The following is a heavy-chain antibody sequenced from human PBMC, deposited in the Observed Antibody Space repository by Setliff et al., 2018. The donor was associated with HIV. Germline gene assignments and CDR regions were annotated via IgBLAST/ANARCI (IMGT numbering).Heavy chain of an antibody. V-gene: IGHV1-2*02. CDR1: GYTFTSYD. CDR3: ARANVVVTRPHYYYYMDV. J-gene: IGHJ6*03. Sequence: ASVKVSCKASGYTFTSYDINWVRQATGQGLEWMGWINPNSGGTNYAQKFQGRVTMTRDTSISTAYMELSRLRSDDTAVYYCARANVVVTRPHYYYYMDVWGKGTTVTVSS. D-gene: IGHD3-22*01. CDR2: INPNSGGT.